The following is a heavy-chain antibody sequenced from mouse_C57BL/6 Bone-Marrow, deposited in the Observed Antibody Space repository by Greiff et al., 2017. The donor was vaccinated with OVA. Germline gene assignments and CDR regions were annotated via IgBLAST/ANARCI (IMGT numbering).Heavy chain of an antibody. CDR1: GYAFSSSW. CDR2: IYPGDGDT. V-gene: IGHV1-82*01. Sequence: VQLQESGTELVKPGASVKISCKASGYAFSSSWMNWVKQRPGKGLEWIGRIYPGDGDTNYNGKFKGKATLTADKSSSTAYMQLSSLTSEDSAVYFCASGAYGSSPFAYWGQGTLVTVSA. CDR3: ASGAYGSSPFAY. J-gene: IGHJ3*01. D-gene: IGHD1-1*01.